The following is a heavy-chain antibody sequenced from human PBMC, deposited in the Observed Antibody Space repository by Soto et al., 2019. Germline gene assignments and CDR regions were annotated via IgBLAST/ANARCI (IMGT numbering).Heavy chain of an antibody. Sequence: QLQLQESGPGLVKPSETLSLTCTVSGGSISSSSYYWGWIRQPPGKGLEWIGSIYYSGSTYYNPSLTTRPTISVDPSKHQFSLKLSPVTAADTAVYYCARLRRHSYYGLDVWGQGTTVTVS. CDR2: IYYSGST. V-gene: IGHV4-39*01. J-gene: IGHJ6*02. CDR1: GGSISSSSYY. CDR3: ARLRRHSYYGLDV. D-gene: IGHD1-1*01.